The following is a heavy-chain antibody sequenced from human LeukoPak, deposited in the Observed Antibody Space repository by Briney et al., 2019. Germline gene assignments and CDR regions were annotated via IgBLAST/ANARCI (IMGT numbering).Heavy chain of an antibody. J-gene: IGHJ5*02. V-gene: IGHV4-39*07. CDR3: ARFIDEIDNWFDP. Sequence: PSETLSLTCTVSGGSISSTTYYWAWIRQPPGKGLEWIGSIYKTGSTNYNPSLKSRVTISVDTSKNQFSLKLSSVTAADTAVYYCARFIDEIDNWFDPWGQGTLVTVSS. CDR2: IYKTGST. D-gene: IGHD3-16*02. CDR1: GGSISSTTYY.